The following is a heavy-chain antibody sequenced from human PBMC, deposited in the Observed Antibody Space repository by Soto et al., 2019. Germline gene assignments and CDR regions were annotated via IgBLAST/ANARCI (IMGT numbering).Heavy chain of an antibody. J-gene: IGHJ3*02. CDR2: IIPILGIA. V-gene: IGHV1-69*04. D-gene: IGHD6-19*01. CDR1: GGTFSSYT. CDR3: ARDVSSGPSFSVHDAFDI. Sequence: GASVKVSCKASGGTFSSYTISWVRQAPGQGLEWMGRIIPILGIANYAQKFQGRVTITADKSTSTAYMELSSLRSEDTAVYYCARDVSSGPSFSVHDAFDIWGQGTMVTVSS.